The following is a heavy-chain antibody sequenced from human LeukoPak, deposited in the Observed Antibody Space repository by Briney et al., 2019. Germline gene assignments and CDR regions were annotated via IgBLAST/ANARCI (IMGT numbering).Heavy chain of an antibody. CDR2: ISGYNGHT. CDR3: ARDSREVFLWFGEFSP. J-gene: IGHJ5*02. V-gene: IGHV1-18*01. CDR1: GYTFTSYG. D-gene: IGHD3-10*01. Sequence: ASVKVSCKASGYTFTSYGISWVRQAPGQGLEWMGWISGYNGHTKYAQKFQGRATMTTDTSTSTAYMELRSLRSDDTAVYYCARDSREVFLWFGEFSPWSQGTLVTVSS.